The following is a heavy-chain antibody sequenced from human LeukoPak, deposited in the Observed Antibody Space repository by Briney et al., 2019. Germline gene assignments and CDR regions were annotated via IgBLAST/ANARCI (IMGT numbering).Heavy chain of an antibody. J-gene: IGHJ4*02. D-gene: IGHD2-2*01. Sequence: GGSLRLSCAASGFSFRISGMHWVRQAPGEGLAWVAFIGRDATTKYYADSVKGRFTISRDNSKNTLYLQMNSLRAEDTAVYYRAKDVVVPNYYFDYWGQGTLVTVSS. CDR1: GFSFRISG. CDR3: AKDVVVPNYYFDY. CDR2: IGRDATTK. V-gene: IGHV3-30*02.